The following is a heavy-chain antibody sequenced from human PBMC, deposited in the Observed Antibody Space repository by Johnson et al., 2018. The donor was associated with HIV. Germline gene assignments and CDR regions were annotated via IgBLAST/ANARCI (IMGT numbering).Heavy chain of an antibody. V-gene: IGHV3-30*04. CDR1: GFTFSSYA. CDR3: ARDYGRGSRSGNWQQLATDAFDI. D-gene: IGHD6-13*01. J-gene: IGHJ3*02. CDR2: ISYDGSNK. Sequence: QMLLVESGGGVVQPGRSLRLSCAASGFTFSSYAMHWVRQAPGKGLEWVAVISYDGSNKYYADSVKGRFTISRDNSKNTLYLQMNSLRAEDTAVYYCARDYGRGSRSGNWQQLATDAFDIWGQGTMVTASS.